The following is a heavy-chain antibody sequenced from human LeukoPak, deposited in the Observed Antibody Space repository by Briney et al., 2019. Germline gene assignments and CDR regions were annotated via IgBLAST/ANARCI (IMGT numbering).Heavy chain of an antibody. CDR2: IRYDGSNK. V-gene: IGHV3-30*02. CDR3: AKWLTAGAPAAFFDY. Sequence: GGSLRLSCAASGFTFTNYWMTWVRQAPGKGLEWVAFIRYDGSNKYYADSVKGRFTISRDNSKNTLYLQMNSLRAEDTAVYYCAKWLTAGAPAAFFDYWGQGTLVTVSS. D-gene: IGHD2-2*01. J-gene: IGHJ4*02. CDR1: GFTFTNYW.